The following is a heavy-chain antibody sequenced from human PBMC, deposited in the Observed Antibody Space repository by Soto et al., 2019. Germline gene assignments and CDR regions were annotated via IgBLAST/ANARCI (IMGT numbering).Heavy chain of an antibody. CDR2: SNPSGGST. CDR1: GYTFSSYY. J-gene: IGHJ6*02. Sequence: ASVKVSCKASGYTFSSYYMHWVRQPPGQGLACMGRSNPSGGSTSYAQKFQGRVTMTSDTSTSTFYMELSSQRSQDTVVYYCARDWSLTVTTGYYYYGMDVWGQGTTVTVSS. V-gene: IGHV1-46*01. D-gene: IGHD4-17*01. CDR3: ARDWSLTVTTGYYYYGMDV.